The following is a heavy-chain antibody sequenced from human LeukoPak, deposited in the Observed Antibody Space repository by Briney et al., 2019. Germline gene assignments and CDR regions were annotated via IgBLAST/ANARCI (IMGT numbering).Heavy chain of an antibody. Sequence: GGSLRLSCAASGFTFSTYWMSWVRQAPGKGLEWVANIKEDGSEKYYGDSVKGRFTISRDNAKNSLYLQMNSLRAEDTAVYYCARVGIAAARDDYWGQGTLVTVSS. CDR1: GFTFSTYW. D-gene: IGHD6-13*01. J-gene: IGHJ4*02. CDR2: IKEDGSEK. V-gene: IGHV3-7*01. CDR3: ARVGIAAARDDY.